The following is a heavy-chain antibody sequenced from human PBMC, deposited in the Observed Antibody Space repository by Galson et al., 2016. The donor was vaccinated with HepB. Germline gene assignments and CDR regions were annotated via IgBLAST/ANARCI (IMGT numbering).Heavy chain of an antibody. Sequence: SVKVSCKASGYTFINYYMHWVRQAPGQGLEWMGIINPSGGSTDYPSKFQDRLTITRDTSTGTVYMELSSLRLEDTAVYFCARAYITSTDLFAFDVWGQGTMVTVSS. J-gene: IGHJ3*01. CDR1: GYTFINYY. V-gene: IGHV1-46*01. CDR2: INPSGGST. CDR3: ARAYITSTDLFAFDV. D-gene: IGHD2-2*02.